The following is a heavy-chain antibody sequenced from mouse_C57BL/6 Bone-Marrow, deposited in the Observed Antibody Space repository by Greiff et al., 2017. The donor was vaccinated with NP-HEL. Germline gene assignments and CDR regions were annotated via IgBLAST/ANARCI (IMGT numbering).Heavy chain of an antibody. D-gene: IGHD2-3*01. CDR2: IWSDGST. V-gene: IGHV2-6-1*01. J-gene: IGHJ2*01. Sequence: VKLVESGPGLVAPSQSLSITCTVSGFSLTSYGVHWVRQPPGKGLEWLVEIWSDGSTTYNSALRSRLSISKDNSKRQVFLKMNSLQTNDTAMYYRARHALYDGYFDDWGQGTTLTVSS. CDR3: ARHALYDGYFDD. CDR1: GFSLTSYG.